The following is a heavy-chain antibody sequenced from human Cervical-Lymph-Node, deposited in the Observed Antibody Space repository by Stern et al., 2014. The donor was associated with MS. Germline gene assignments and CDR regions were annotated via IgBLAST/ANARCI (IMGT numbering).Heavy chain of an antibody. CDR2: IIPVFGAE. CDR3: ARDEIGQTTTHYYYYCMDV. Sequence: MQLVESGAEVKKPGSSVKVSCKASGGTFSSQAISWVRQAPGQGLAWLGGIIPVFGAEHYAQKFQSRVKITEEESTSTAYMELRSLRTEATAVYYCARDEIGQTTTHYYYYCMDVWGQGTTVTVSS. V-gene: IGHV1-69*01. J-gene: IGHJ6*02. CDR1: GGTFSSQA. D-gene: IGHD1-1*01.